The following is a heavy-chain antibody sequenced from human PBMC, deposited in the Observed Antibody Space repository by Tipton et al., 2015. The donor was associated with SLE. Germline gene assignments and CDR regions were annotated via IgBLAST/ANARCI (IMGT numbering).Heavy chain of an antibody. V-gene: IGHV4-59*11. CDR2: IYYSGST. J-gene: IGHJ4*02. Sequence: TLSLTCAVYGGSFSSHYWSWIRQPPGKGLEWIGYIYYSGSTNYNPSLKSRVTISVDTSKNQFSLKLSSVTAADTAVYYCARALQNYFDYWGQGTLVTVSS. CDR3: ARALQNYFDY. CDR1: GGSFSSHY.